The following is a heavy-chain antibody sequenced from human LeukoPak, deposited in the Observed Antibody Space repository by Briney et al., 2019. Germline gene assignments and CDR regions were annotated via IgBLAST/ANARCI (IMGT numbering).Heavy chain of an antibody. Sequence: PSETLSLTCSVSGGSISGSYCSWIRQPPGKGVEWIGYISYTGSADYNPSLKSRVTISVDTSKNQFSLKVTSLTAADTAVYYCARDKQPGDYWGQGTLVTVSS. D-gene: IGHD5-18*01. CDR3: ARDKQPGDY. CDR1: GGSISGSY. V-gene: IGHV4-59*01. CDR2: ISYTGSA. J-gene: IGHJ4*02.